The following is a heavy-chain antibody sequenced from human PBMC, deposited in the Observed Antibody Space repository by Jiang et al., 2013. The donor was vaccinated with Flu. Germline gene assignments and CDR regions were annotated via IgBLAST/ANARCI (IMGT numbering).Heavy chain of an antibody. Sequence: VQLVESGGGLVQPGESLRLSCAVSGFTLRSKWMHWVRQIPGKGLEWVSRINEDGTGTSYADSVKGRFTISKDDVKNTVYLQMNSLGAEDTAVYYCGTVFEFWGLGTLVTVSS. CDR2: INEDGTGT. CDR1: GFTLRSKW. CDR3: GTVFEF. J-gene: IGHJ4*02. V-gene: IGHV3-74*02.